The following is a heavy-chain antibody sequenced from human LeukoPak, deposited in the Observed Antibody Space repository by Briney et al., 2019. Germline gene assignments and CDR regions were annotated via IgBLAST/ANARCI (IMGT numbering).Heavy chain of an antibody. V-gene: IGHV4-61*01. CDR2: IYSSGHT. CDR3: ARHFSGAAAPLPFDY. Sequence: SETLSLTCTVSGDSVSGISFYWSWIRQPPGKGLEWIGYIYSSGHTNYNPSLKNRDTISVDTSKNQFSLNLTSVTAADTAVYYCARHFSGAAAPLPFDYWGQGTLVTVSS. CDR1: GDSVSGISFY. J-gene: IGHJ4*02. D-gene: IGHD6-13*01.